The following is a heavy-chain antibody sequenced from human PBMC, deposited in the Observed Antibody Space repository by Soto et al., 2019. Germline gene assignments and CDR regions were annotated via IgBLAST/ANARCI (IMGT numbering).Heavy chain of an antibody. D-gene: IGHD6-19*01. CDR1: GGTLSSNT. Sequence: GTSVEVSSKASGGTLSSNTISWVRQAPGQGLEWMGRIIPILGIANYAQKFQGRVTITADKSTSTAYMELSSLRSEDTAVYYCARDFNSGWYDYWGQGTLVTVSS. J-gene: IGHJ4*02. CDR2: IIPILGIA. CDR3: ARDFNSGWYDY. V-gene: IGHV1-69*04.